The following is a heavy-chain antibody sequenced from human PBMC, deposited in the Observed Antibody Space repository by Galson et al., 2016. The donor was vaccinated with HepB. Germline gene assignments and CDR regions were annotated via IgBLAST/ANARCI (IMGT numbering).Heavy chain of an antibody. J-gene: IGHJ3*02. D-gene: IGHD1-1*01. CDR2: ISRSSNYI. CDR3: ARETTVDAFDI. CDR1: GFTFSGFG. Sequence: LRLSCAGSGFTFSGFGMNWVRQAPGKGLEWVSSISRSSNYIDYADSVKGRFTVSRDNAKNSLYLQMNSLRAEDTAVYYCARETTVDAFDIWGQGTMVTVSS. V-gene: IGHV3-21*01.